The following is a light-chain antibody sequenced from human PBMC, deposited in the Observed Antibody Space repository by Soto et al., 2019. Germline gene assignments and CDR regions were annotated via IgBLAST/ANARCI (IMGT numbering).Light chain of an antibody. J-gene: IGKJ1*01. CDR3: QQDGSSPGT. CDR2: GAS. Sequence: EIVLTQSPGTLSLSPGERATLSCRASQSVSSSYLAWYQQKPGQAPRLLIYGASSRATGIPDRFSGSGSGTDFILAISRLEPEDFAVYYCQQDGSSPGTFGQGTKVEIK. V-gene: IGKV3-20*01. CDR1: QSVSSSY.